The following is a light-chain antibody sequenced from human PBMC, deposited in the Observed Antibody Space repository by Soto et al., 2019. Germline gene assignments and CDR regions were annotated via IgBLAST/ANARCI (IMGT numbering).Light chain of an antibody. CDR2: GAS. CDR1: QRIGTN. V-gene: IGKV3-15*01. CDR3: QQWILWT. J-gene: IGKJ1*01. Sequence: EIVMTQSPATLSVSPGDTVTLSCRASQRIGTNLAWYQQKPDQAPMLLSYGASTRVAGIPDRFLGSGSETEFPLTISSLQSEDLPIDHCQQWILWTLGQGT.